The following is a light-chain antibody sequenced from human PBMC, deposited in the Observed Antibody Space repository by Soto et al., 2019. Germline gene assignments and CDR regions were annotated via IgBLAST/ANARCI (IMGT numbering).Light chain of an antibody. CDR1: QSVLYSSNNKNY. CDR3: QQYYSTLT. Sequence: DIVMTQSPDSLAVSLGERATINCKSSQSVLYSSNNKNYLAWYQQKPGQPPKLLIYCASTRASGVPDRFSGSGFGTEFTLTISSLQAEDVAVYYCQQYYSTLTFGGGTKVEIK. V-gene: IGKV4-1*01. CDR2: CAS. J-gene: IGKJ4*01.